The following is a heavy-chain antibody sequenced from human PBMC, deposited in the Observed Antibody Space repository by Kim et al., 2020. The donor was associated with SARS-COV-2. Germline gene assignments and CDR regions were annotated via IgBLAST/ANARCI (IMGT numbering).Heavy chain of an antibody. CDR3: AKDSWNYDFWSGYYTDY. CDR2: ISGSGGST. D-gene: IGHD3-3*01. V-gene: IGHV3-23*01. CDR1: GFTFSIYA. J-gene: IGHJ4*02. Sequence: GGSLRLSCAASGFTFSIYAMSWVRQAPGKGLEWVSAISGSGGSTYYADSVKGRFTISRDNSKNTLYLQMNSLRAEDTAVYYCAKDSWNYDFWSGYYTDYWGQGTLVTVSS.